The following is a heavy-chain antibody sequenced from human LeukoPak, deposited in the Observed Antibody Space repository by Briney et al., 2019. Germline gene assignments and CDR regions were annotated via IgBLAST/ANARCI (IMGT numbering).Heavy chain of an antibody. CDR3: ARDREWELLFDC. V-gene: IGHV1-2*02. J-gene: IGHJ4*02. CDR2: INPNSGGT. D-gene: IGHD1-26*01. CDR1: GYTFIGYY. Sequence: GASVKLSCKASGYTFIGYYMHWVRQAHGQGLEWMGWINPNSGGTNYAQKFQGRVTMTRDTSISTAYMEPSRLRSDDTAVYYCARDREWELLFDCWGQGTLVTVSS.